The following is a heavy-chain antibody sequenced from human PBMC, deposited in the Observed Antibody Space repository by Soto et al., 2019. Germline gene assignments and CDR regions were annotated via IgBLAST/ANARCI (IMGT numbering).Heavy chain of an antibody. J-gene: IGHJ6*02. Sequence: ASVKVSCKASGGTFSSYAISWVRQAPGQGLEWMGGIIPIFGTANYAQKFQGRVTITADKSTSTAYMELSSLRSEDTAVYYCARGEDIVVVPAAPWYYGMDVWGQGTTVTVS. V-gene: IGHV1-69*06. CDR2: IIPIFGTA. D-gene: IGHD2-2*01. CDR1: GGTFSSYA. CDR3: ARGEDIVVVPAAPWYYGMDV.